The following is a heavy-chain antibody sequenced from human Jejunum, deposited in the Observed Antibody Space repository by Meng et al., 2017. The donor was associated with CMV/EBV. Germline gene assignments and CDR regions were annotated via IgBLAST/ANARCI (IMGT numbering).Heavy chain of an antibody. CDR1: GLTFSDYG. V-gene: IGHV3-30*02. CDR2: ISYKGDNK. Sequence: QEQPVEWGGGVGQAGGSLRLSCTPSGLTFSDYGMHWIRQAPGKGLEWVVFISYKGDNKYYADSVRGRFTISRDNSKNTLDLQMNSLRTEDTAVYYCTKDQVLLWGQGTLVTVSS. J-gene: IGHJ4*02. CDR3: TKDQVLL. D-gene: IGHD3-10*01.